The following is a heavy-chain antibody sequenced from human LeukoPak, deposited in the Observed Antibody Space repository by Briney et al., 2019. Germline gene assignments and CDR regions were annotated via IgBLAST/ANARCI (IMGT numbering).Heavy chain of an antibody. V-gene: IGHV3-30*18. J-gene: IGHJ4*02. Sequence: PGGSLRLSCAASGFTFSSYAMHWVRQAPGKGLEWVAVISYDGSNKYYADSVKGRFTISRDNSKNTLYLQMNSLRAEDTAVYYCAKTRPVTVTGFDYWGQGTLVTVSS. D-gene: IGHD4-17*01. CDR1: GFTFSSYA. CDR3: AKTRPVTVTGFDY. CDR2: ISYDGSNK.